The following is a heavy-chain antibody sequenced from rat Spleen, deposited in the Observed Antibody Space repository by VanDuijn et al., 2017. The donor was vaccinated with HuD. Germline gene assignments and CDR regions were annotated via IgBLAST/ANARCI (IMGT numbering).Heavy chain of an antibody. Sequence: EVQLVESGGGLVQPGRSLKLSCVASGFTFNNYWMYWIRQAPGKGLEWVSSINTDGGRTYYLDSVKGRFTISRNNAENTVYLQMNSLRSEDTATYYCAREGFEVTFAYWGQGVMVTVSS. V-gene: IGHV5-58*01. CDR3: AREGFEVTFAY. CDR2: INTDGGRT. D-gene: IGHD1-1*01. CDR1: GFTFNNYW. J-gene: IGHJ2*01.